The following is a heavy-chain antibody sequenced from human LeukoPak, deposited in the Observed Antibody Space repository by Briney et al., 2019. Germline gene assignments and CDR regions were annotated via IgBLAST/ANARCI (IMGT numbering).Heavy chain of an antibody. D-gene: IGHD1-26*01. CDR1: GFTFSSYA. J-gene: IGHJ5*02. CDR3: ARENAAGSYST. CDR2: ISYDGSNK. V-gene: IGHV3-30-3*01. Sequence: GGSLRLSCAASGFTFSSYAMHWVRQAPGKGLEWVAVISYDGSNKYYADSVKGRFTISRDNSKNTLYLQMNSLRAEDTAVYYCARENAAGSYSTWGQGTLVTVSS.